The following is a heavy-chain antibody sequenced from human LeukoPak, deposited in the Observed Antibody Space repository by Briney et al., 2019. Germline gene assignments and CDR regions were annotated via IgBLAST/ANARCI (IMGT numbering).Heavy chain of an antibody. V-gene: IGHV1-69*05. CDR1: GGTFSSYA. J-gene: IGHJ5*02. CDR2: IIPIFGTA. CDR3: ARDVVSDFWSGYPAWFDP. Sequence: SVKVSCKASGGTFSSYAISWVRQAPGQGLEWVGGIIPIFGTANYAQKFQGRVTITTDESTSTAYMELSSLRSEDTAVYYCARDVVSDFWSGYPAWFDPWGQGTLVTVSS. D-gene: IGHD3-3*01.